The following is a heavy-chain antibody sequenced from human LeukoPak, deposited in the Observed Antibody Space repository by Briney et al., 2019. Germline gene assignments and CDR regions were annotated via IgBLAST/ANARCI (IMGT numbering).Heavy chain of an antibody. J-gene: IGHJ5*02. Sequence: SETLSLTCTVSGGSISSSSYYWGWIRQPPGKGLEWIGNIYHSGSTYYNPSLKSRVTISVDTSKNQFSLKLSSVTAADTAVYYCARAYSSSWYLNWFDPWGQGTPVTVSS. D-gene: IGHD6-13*01. CDR1: GGSISSSSYY. CDR2: IYHSGST. CDR3: ARAYSSSWYLNWFDP. V-gene: IGHV4-39*07.